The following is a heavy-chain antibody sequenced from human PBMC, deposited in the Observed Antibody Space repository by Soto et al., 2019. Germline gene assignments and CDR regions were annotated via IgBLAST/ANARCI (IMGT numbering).Heavy chain of an antibody. V-gene: IGHV4-34*01. CDR2: INHSGST. CDR3: AREKAYSSGWYTRGGWFDP. Sequence: PSETLSLTCAVYGGSFSGYYWSWIRQPPGKGLEWIGEINHSGSTNYNPSLKSRVTISVDTSKNQFSLKLSSVTAADTAVYYCAREKAYSSGWYTRGGWFDPWGQGTLVTVSS. J-gene: IGHJ5*02. D-gene: IGHD6-19*01. CDR1: GGSFSGYY.